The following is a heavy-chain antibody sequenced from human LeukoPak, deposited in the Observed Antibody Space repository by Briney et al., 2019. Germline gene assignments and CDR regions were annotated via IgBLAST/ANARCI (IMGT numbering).Heavy chain of an antibody. CDR1: GITLSNYG. CDR2: ISGSGGST. V-gene: IGHV3-23*01. CDR3: AKRGVVIRVFLVGFHKEAFYFES. Sequence: PGGSLRLSCAVSGITLSNYGMSWVRQAPGKGLEWVAGISGSGGSTIYADSVKGRFTISRDNPKNTLYLQMNSPRAEDTAFYFCAKRGVVIRVFLVGFHKEAFYFESWGQGALVTVSS. D-gene: IGHD3/OR15-3a*01. J-gene: IGHJ4*02.